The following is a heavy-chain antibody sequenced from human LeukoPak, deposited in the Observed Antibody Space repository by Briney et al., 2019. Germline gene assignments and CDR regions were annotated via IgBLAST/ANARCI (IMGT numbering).Heavy chain of an antibody. Sequence: GESLRLSCAASGFTFTTYWMSWVRQTPGKGLEWVSAISGNSGSTYYADSVKGRFTISRDNSRNTLYLQMNSLRAEDTAVYYCAREISGDTNFDQWGQGTLVTVSS. J-gene: IGHJ4*02. D-gene: IGHD3-10*01. CDR1: GFTFTTYW. CDR3: AREISGDTNFDQ. V-gene: IGHV3-23*01. CDR2: ISGNSGST.